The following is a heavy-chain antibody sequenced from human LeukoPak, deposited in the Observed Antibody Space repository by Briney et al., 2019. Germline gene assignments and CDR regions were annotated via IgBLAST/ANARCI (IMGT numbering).Heavy chain of an antibody. CDR3: ARQLYSDSSA. CDR2: VFHSGST. V-gene: IGHV4-38-2*01. D-gene: IGHD3-22*01. J-gene: IGHJ3*01. CDR1: DFSIITTYY. Sequence: PSETQSLTCDLSDFSIITTYYWGWIRQPPGKGLEWIGNVFHSGSTYYNPSLKSRVTISVDKSKNQFSLKLRSVTAADTAVYYCARQLYSDSSAWGQGTMVTVSS.